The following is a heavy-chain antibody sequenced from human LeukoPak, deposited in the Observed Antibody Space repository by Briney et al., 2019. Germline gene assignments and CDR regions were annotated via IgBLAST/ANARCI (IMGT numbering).Heavy chain of an antibody. CDR2: IYYSGST. J-gene: IGHJ4*02. D-gene: IGHD6-13*01. Sequence: GSLRLSCAASGFTVSNNYMTWVRQAPGKGLEWIGSIYYSGSTYYNPSLKSRVTISVDTSKNQFSLKLSSVTAADTAVYYCARKRAAAAYFDYWGQGTLVTVSS. V-gene: IGHV4-39*07. CDR3: ARKRAAAAYFDY. CDR1: GFTVSNNY.